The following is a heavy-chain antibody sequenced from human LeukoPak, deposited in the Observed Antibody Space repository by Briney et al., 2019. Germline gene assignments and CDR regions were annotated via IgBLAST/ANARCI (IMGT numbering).Heavy chain of an antibody. J-gene: IGHJ4*02. CDR2: IYHSGT. Sequence: SETLSLTCAASGASISSGDYSWNWIRQPPGKGLEWIGYIYHSGTYYNPSLKSRVTISIDWSKNQFSLKLNSVTAADTAVYYCARKTHGSYFDYWGQGTLVTVSS. V-gene: IGHV4-30-2*01. CDR3: ARKTHGSYFDY. D-gene: IGHD3-3*01. CDR1: GASISSGDYS.